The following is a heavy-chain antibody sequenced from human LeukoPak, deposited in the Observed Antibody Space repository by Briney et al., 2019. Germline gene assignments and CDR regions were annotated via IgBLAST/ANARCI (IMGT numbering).Heavy chain of an antibody. Sequence: SETLSLTCAVYGGSFSGYYWSWIRQPPGKGLEWIGEINHSGSTNYNPSLKSRVTISVDTSKNQFSLKLSSVTAADTAVYYCARHIDYGGNSGPFQHWGQGTLVTVSS. J-gene: IGHJ1*01. D-gene: IGHD4-23*01. V-gene: IGHV4-34*01. CDR2: INHSGST. CDR1: GGSFSGYY. CDR3: ARHIDYGGNSGPFQH.